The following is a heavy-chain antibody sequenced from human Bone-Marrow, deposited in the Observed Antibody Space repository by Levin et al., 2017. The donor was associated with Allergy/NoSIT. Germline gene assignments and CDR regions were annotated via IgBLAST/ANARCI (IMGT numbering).Heavy chain of an antibody. CDR1: GVSMSGYS. D-gene: IGHD2-2*01. CDR2: VNDSGRA. J-gene: IGHJ4*02. V-gene: IGHV4-59*01. Sequence: SETLSLTCSVSGVSMSGYSWSWIRQPPGKGLEWIAYVNDSGRAHDNAALNSRVTISVDTSTKQLSLKLRSVTAADTAVYFCARGPYSTIVPAAHFDYWGQGKLVTVSS. CDR3: ARGPYSTIVPAAHFDY.